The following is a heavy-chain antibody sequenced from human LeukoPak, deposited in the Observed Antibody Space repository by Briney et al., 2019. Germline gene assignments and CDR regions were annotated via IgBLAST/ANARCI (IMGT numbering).Heavy chain of an antibody. CDR1: GYTFTSYD. Sequence: ASVKVSCKASGYTFTSYDINWVRQATGQGLEWMGWKKPTSGNTGYAQKFQGRVTMTRNTSISTAYMELSSLRSEDTAVYYCARGPLVEKYFWSGYDHWFDPWGQGTLVTVSS. V-gene: IGHV1-8*01. CDR3: ARGPLVEKYFWSGYDHWFDP. D-gene: IGHD3-3*01. J-gene: IGHJ5*02. CDR2: KKPTSGNT.